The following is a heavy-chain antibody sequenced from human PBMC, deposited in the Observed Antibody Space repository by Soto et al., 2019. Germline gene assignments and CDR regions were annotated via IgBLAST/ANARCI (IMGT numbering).Heavy chain of an antibody. Sequence: QVQLAESGGGVVQPGRSLRLSCATFGFVSNDYDIHWVRQAPGKGLAWLASISYDGSNKYYAGSVKGRFTISRDNSKNTLSLQINSLGAEDTAVYYCSRGIKGGLDAWGPGTLVTVSS. J-gene: IGHJ5*02. CDR3: SRGIKGGLDA. CDR1: GFVSNDYD. V-gene: IGHV3-30*03. D-gene: IGHD2-21*01. CDR2: ISYDGSNK.